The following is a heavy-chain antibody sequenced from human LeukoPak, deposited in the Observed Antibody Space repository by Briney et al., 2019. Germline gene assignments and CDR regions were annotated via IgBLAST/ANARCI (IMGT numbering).Heavy chain of an antibody. CDR3: ARALPGAATAHNWFDP. J-gene: IGHJ5*02. V-gene: IGHV1-69*05. D-gene: IGHD1-26*01. Sequence: ASVKVSCEASGGTFSSYAISWVRQAPGQGLEWMGGIIPIFGTANYAQKFQGRLSMTIDTSTNTTYMDLRTVTSDDTAIYYCARALPGAATAHNWFDPWGQGTLVTVSS. CDR1: GGTFSSYA. CDR2: IIPIFGTA.